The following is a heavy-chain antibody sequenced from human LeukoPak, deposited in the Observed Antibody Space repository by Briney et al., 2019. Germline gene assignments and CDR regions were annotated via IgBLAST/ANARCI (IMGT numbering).Heavy chain of an antibody. Sequence: GASVKVSCKASGGTFSSYAISWVRQAPGQGLEWMGGIIPIFGTANYAQKFQGRVTITADESTSTAYMELSSLRSEDTAVYYCASDRFSSGPFDYWGQGTLVTVSS. CDR3: ASDRFSSGPFDY. CDR1: GGTFSSYA. D-gene: IGHD6-19*01. J-gene: IGHJ4*02. CDR2: IIPIFGTA. V-gene: IGHV1-69*13.